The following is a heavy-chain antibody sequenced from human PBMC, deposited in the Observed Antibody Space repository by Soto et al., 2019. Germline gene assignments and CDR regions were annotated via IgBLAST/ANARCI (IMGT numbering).Heavy chain of an antibody. CDR2: ISGGGSST. CDR1: GFTFNSYA. V-gene: IGHV3-23*01. Sequence: GGSLRLSCAASGFTFNSYAMSRVRQAPGKGLEWVSGISGGGSSTYYADSVKGRFTTSRDNSKNTLYLQMNSLRAEGTAVYFCAKYIAAGTGHKQGDYWGQRILVTVSS. J-gene: IGHJ4*02. D-gene: IGHD6-25*01. CDR3: AKYIAAGTGHKQGDY.